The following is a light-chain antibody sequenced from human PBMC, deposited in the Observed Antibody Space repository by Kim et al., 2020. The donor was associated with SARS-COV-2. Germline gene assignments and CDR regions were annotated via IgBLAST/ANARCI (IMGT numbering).Light chain of an antibody. CDR2: GTS. CDR3: QQYDSSVLT. Sequence: SPGESATLSCRARQTVRSNYLVWYQQKPGQAPRVLMYGTSTRATGIPDRFSGSGSGTDFTLTISRLEPEDFAVYYCQQYDSSVLTFGGGTKVDIK. V-gene: IGKV3-20*01. CDR1: QTVRSNY. J-gene: IGKJ4*01.